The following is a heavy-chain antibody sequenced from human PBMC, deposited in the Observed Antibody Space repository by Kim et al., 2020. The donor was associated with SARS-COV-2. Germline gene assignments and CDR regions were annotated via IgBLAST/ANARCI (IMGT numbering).Heavy chain of an antibody. J-gene: IGHJ5*02. Sequence: SVKVSCKASGGTSGSYAINWVRQAPGQGLEWMGGIIPVFGTPYYAQRFQGGVSITADESTNTAYLELSSLRLEDTAVYYCARGNSLYKRSSWLDPWGQGTLVIVSS. CDR2: IIPVFGTP. CDR1: GGTSGSYA. CDR3: ARGNSLYKRSSWLDP. D-gene: IGHD1-20*01. V-gene: IGHV1-69*13.